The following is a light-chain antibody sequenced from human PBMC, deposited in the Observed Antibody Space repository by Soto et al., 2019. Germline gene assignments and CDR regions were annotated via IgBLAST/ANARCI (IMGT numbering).Light chain of an antibody. CDR3: QQRADWWT. V-gene: IGKV3-11*01. CDR2: DAS. Sequence: EIVVTQSPATLSLSPGEREKLSCRASQSVSSHLAWYQQKPGQAPRLLIYDASNRATGIPARFSGSGSGTDFTLTISSLEPEDFAVYYCQQRADWWTFGQGTKVDI. CDR1: QSVSSH. J-gene: IGKJ1*01.